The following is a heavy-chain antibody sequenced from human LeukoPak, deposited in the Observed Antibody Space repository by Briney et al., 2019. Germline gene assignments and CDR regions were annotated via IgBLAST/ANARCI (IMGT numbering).Heavy chain of an antibody. D-gene: IGHD1-26*01. V-gene: IGHV6-1*01. J-gene: IGHJ6*03. Sequence: QTLSLTCAISGDTFSSDSAAWNWIRQSPSRGLEWLGRTYYRSKWYNDYAVSVKSRITIDPDTSKNQFSLQLNSVTPEDTAVYYCARGPSLVGYYYMDVWGKGTTVTVSS. CDR2: TYYRSKWYN. CDR1: GDTFSSDSAA. CDR3: ARGPSLVGYYYMDV.